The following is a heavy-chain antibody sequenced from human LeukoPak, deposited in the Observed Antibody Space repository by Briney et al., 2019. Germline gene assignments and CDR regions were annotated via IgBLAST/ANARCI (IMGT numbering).Heavy chain of an antibody. Sequence: PGGSLRLSCAAPGFTFSSYAMHWVRQAPGKGLEWVAVISYDGSNKYYADSVKGRFTISRDNSKNTLYLQMNSLRAEDTAVYYCARGSDYGDYYFDYWGQGTLVTVSS. CDR2: ISYDGSNK. CDR3: ARGSDYGDYYFDY. V-gene: IGHV3-30-3*01. J-gene: IGHJ4*02. CDR1: GFTFSSYA. D-gene: IGHD4-17*01.